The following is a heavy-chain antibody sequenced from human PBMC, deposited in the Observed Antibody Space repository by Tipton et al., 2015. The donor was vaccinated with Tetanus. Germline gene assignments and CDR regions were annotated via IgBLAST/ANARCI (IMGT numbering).Heavy chain of an antibody. D-gene: IGHD2-2*01. CDR2: INHRGGT. V-gene: IGHV4-34*01. J-gene: IGHJ3*01. Sequence: TLSLTCGVSGGSFSGNYWSWVRQAPGKGLEWIGEINHRGGTMYNPSLKSRVTISGDTSKNQISLKLSSVTAADTAVYYCARRSYCSSSRCFDAFDLWGQGTMVTVSS. CDR1: GGSFSGNY. CDR3: ARRSYCSSSRCFDAFDL.